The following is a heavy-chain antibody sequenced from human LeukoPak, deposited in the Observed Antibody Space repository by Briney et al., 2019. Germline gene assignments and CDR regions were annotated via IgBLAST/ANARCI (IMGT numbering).Heavy chain of an antibody. CDR1: GFTFSSYG. V-gene: IGHV3-9*01. Sequence: GGSLRLSCAASGFTFSSYGMHWVRQAPGKGLEWVSGISWNSGSIGYADSVKGRFTISRDNAKNSLYLQMNSLRAEDTALYYCAKGDDYYYYYYMDVWGKGTTVTVSS. CDR2: ISWNSGSI. CDR3: AKGDDYYYYYYMDV. J-gene: IGHJ6*03.